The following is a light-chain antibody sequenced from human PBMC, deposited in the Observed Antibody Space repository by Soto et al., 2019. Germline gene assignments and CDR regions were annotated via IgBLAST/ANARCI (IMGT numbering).Light chain of an antibody. CDR2: EVS. V-gene: IGLV2-14*01. Sequence: QSALTQPAAVSGSPGQSITISCTGTSSDVGGYIYVSWYQQHPGRAPKRMIYEVSNRPSGVSNRFSGSKSGNTASLTISGLQAEDEADYYCSSYTSRSTVVFGGGTKLTVL. J-gene: IGLJ2*01. CDR3: SSYTSRSTVV. CDR1: SSDVGGYIY.